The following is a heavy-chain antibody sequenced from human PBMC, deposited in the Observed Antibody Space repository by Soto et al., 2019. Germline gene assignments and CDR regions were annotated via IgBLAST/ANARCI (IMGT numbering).Heavy chain of an antibody. CDR2: IYYSGST. Sequence: PSETLSLTCTVSGGSISSYYWIWIRQPPGKGLEWIGYIYYSGSTNYNPSLKSRVTISVDTSKNQFSLKLSSVTAADTAVYYCARVVRADRAYGMDVWGQGTTVTVSS. CDR3: ARVVRADRAYGMDV. D-gene: IGHD1-26*01. CDR1: GGSISSYY. J-gene: IGHJ6*02. V-gene: IGHV4-59*01.